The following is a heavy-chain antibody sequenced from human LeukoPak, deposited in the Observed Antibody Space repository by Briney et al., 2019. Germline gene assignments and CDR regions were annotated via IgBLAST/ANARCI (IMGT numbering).Heavy chain of an antibody. D-gene: IGHD3-9*01. CDR1: GFSFGDHA. J-gene: IGHJ6*02. Sequence: GSLRLSCTASGFSFGDHAMTWVRQAPGKGLEWVSFIRSEAYGQTTEYAASVKDRFTISRDNSKGIVYLQMNSLKTEDTAKYYCARGPIYLWIYYGMGVWGQGTT. CDR2: IRSEAYGQTT. CDR3: ARGPIYLWIYYGMGV. V-gene: IGHV3-49*04.